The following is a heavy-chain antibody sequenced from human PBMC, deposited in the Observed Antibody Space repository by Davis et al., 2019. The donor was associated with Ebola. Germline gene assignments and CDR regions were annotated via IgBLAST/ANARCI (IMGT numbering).Heavy chain of an antibody. Sequence: GGSLRLSCVASGFTFSTYSMNWVRQAPGKGLEWVSYITGSSSTIFYADSVKGRFTISRDNAKNSLYLQMNSLRDEDTAVYYCARWIPQSEYILDCWGQGTLVTVSS. J-gene: IGHJ4*02. V-gene: IGHV3-48*02. CDR3: ARWIPQSEYILDC. CDR2: ITGSSSTI. D-gene: IGHD5-18*01. CDR1: GFTFSTYS.